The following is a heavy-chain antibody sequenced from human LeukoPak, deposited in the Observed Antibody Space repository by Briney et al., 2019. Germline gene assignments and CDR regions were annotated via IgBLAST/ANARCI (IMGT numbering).Heavy chain of an antibody. V-gene: IGHV3-33*01. Sequence: PGGSLRLSCAASGFTFSSYCMHWVRQAPGKGLEWVAVIWFDGSKKYYADSVKGRFTISRDNSKNTLFLQMNSLRAEDTAVYYCGRGSSRWYAVDDWGQGTLVTVSS. J-gene: IGHJ4*02. CDR3: GRGSSRWYAVDD. D-gene: IGHD6-13*01. CDR2: IWFDGSKK. CDR1: GFTFSSYC.